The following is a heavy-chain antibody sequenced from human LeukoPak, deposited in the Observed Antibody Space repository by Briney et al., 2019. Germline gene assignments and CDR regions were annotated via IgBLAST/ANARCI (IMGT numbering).Heavy chain of an antibody. CDR3: ARLKYWVGVPAGLFDY. D-gene: IGHD2-2*01. J-gene: IGHJ4*02. CDR2: IYASGST. Sequence: SETLSLTCTVSGDSISNLNYYWSWIRQPAGKGLEWIGRIYASGSTNYNPSLKSRVTISVDTSKNQFSLKLSSVTAADTAVYYCARLKYWVGVPAGLFDYWGQGTLVTVSS. V-gene: IGHV4-61*02. CDR1: GDSISNLNYY.